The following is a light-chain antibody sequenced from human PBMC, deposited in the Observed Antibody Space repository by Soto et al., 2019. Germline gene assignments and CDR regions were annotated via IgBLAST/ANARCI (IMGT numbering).Light chain of an antibody. CDR1: QSVSSSY. V-gene: IGKV3-20*01. CDR2: GAS. Sequence: EIVLTQSPGTLSLSPGERATLSCRASQSVSSSYLAWYQQKPGQAPRLLIYGASSRATGIPDRFSGSGSGTDFTLTISSLEHEDFAVYYCQQYGSSPSVTFGQGTKVDNK. J-gene: IGKJ1*01. CDR3: QQYGSSPSVT.